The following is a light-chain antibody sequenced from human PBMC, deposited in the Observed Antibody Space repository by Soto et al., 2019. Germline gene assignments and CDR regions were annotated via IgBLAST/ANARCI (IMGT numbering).Light chain of an antibody. CDR1: SSDVGGHIF. CDR2: EVS. J-gene: IGLJ1*01. Sequence: LTQPASVSASPGQSITISCTGTSSDVGGHIFVAWYQQHPDKAPKIILYEVSNRPPGVSNRFSGSKSGNTAFLTISGLQAEDEADYYCSSYTSSSTYVFGTGTRSPS. CDR3: SSYTSSSTYV. V-gene: IGLV2-14*01.